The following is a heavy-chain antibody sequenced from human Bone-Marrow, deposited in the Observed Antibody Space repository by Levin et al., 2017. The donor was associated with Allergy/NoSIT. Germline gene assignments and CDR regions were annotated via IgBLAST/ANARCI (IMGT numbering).Heavy chain of an antibody. Sequence: SETLSLTCVVSGDNVSSNSGVWNWIRQSPLRGLEWMGRTYYSSQWYTEYSESLRSRITIKSDTSKNQISLTLNSVTPEDTAVYYCARDGSARGGNWFDPWGQGTLVTVSS. D-gene: IGHD2-2*03. J-gene: IGHJ5*02. CDR2: TYYSSQWYT. CDR1: GDNVSSNSGV. V-gene: IGHV6-1*01. CDR3: ARDGSARGGNWFDP.